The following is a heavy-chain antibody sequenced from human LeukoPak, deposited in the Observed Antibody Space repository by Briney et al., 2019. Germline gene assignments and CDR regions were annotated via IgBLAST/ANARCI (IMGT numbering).Heavy chain of an antibody. V-gene: IGHV3-21*06. J-gene: IGHJ4*02. CDR3: AKTLTMILVLRGGFDY. Sequence: GGSLRLSCAASGFIFSDYSMNWVRQAPGKGLEWVSSISTDSTYIYYLDSVKGRFTISRDNAKHSLYLQMNSLRVEDTAVYYCAKTLTMILVLRGGFDYWGQGALVTVSS. CDR1: GFIFSDYS. D-gene: IGHD3-22*01. CDR2: ISTDSTYI.